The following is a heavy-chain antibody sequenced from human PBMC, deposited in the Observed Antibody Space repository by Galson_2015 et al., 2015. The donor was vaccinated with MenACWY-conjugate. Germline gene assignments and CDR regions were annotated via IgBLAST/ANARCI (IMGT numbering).Heavy chain of an antibody. CDR2: INPSGGST. CDR1: GYTLTTYY. D-gene: IGHD5-12*01. CDR3: ARGTYDRGGY. J-gene: IGHJ4*02. Sequence: SCKASGYTLTTYYMHWVRQAPGQGLGWMGIINPSGGSTNYAKRFQGRVTMTRDTSTSTVYMELSSLRSEDTALYYYARGTYDRGGYWGQGTLITVSS. V-gene: IGHV1-46*01.